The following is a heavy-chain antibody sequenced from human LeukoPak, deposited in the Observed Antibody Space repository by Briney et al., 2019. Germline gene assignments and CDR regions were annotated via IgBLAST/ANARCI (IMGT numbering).Heavy chain of an antibody. V-gene: IGHV4-59*01. CDR2: IYYSGST. Sequence: ETLSLTCTVSGGSISSYYWSWIRQPPGKGLEWIGYIYYSGSTNYNPSLKSRVTISVDTSKNQFSLKLSSVTAAGTAVYYCALGKTYSSGWDYFDYWGQGTLVTVSS. J-gene: IGHJ4*02. CDR3: ALGKTYSSGWDYFDY. D-gene: IGHD6-25*01. CDR1: GGSISSYY.